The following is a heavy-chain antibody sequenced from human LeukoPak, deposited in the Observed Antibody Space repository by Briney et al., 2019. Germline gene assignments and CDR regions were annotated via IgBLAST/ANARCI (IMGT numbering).Heavy chain of an antibody. J-gene: IGHJ4*02. V-gene: IGHV3-74*01. CDR1: GFTFSSYW. D-gene: IGHD5-18*01. CDR2: INSDGSST. Sequence: GGSLRLSCAASGFTFSSYWMHWVRQAPGKGLVWVSRINSDGSSTSYADSVKGRFTISRDNAKNTLYLQMNSLRAEDTAVYYCERGGGYSYGPFDYWGQGTLVTVSS. CDR3: ERGGGYSYGPFDY.